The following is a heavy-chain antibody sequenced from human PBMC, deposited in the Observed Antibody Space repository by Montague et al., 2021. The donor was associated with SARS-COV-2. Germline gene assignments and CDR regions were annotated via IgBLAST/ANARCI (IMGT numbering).Heavy chain of an antibody. J-gene: IGHJ4*02. CDR3: ARVLYYYGRFDY. D-gene: IGHD3-10*01. CDR1: GFTFSSYW. V-gene: IGHV3-74*01. Sequence: SLRLSCAASGFTFSSYWMHWVRQAPGKGLVWVSRINSDGSSTSYADSVKGRFTISRDNAKNTLYLQMNSLRAEDTAVYYCARVLYYYGRFDYWDQGTLVTVSS. CDR2: INSDGSST.